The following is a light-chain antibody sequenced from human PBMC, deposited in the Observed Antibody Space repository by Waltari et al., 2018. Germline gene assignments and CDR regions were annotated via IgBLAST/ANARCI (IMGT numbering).Light chain of an antibody. CDR1: SSNIGSYT. CDR3: ATWDNSLNGAV. J-gene: IGLJ7*01. Sequence: QSVLTQPPSASGTPGQGVTISCFGSSSNIGSYTVNWYQQLPGTPPKLLIYRNYLRPPVVPDRLSGSSSGTSASLAISGLQSEEEADYYCATWDNSLNGAVFGGGTQLTVL. V-gene: IGLV1-44*01. CDR2: RNY.